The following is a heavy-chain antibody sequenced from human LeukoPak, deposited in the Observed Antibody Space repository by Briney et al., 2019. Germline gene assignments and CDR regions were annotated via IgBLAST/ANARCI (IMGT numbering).Heavy chain of an antibody. V-gene: IGHV1-2*02. Sequence: GASVKVSCKASGYTFTGYYMHWVRQAPGQGLEWMGWINPNSGGTNYAQKFQGRVTMTRDTSTSTAYMELRSLRSDDTAVYYCARVRLNYDILTGYYYGWFDPWGQGTLVTVSS. J-gene: IGHJ5*02. CDR3: ARVRLNYDILTGYYYGWFDP. D-gene: IGHD3-9*01. CDR1: GYTFTGYY. CDR2: INPNSGGT.